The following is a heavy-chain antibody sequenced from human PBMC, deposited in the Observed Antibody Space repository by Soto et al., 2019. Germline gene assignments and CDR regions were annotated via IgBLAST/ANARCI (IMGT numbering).Heavy chain of an antibody. D-gene: IGHD3-22*01. CDR3: ARDQLYYNDISGRPLNAFDV. Sequence: GGALRLSCAAPGFTFSSYGMHWGRPAPGKGRGGVAVISYDGSYKYYADSVKGRFTISRDNSKNTLYLQMNSLRAEDTAVYYCARDQLYYNDISGRPLNAFDVWGQGTMVTVSS. CDR1: GFTFSSYG. J-gene: IGHJ3*01. CDR2: ISYDGSYK. V-gene: IGHV3-30*03.